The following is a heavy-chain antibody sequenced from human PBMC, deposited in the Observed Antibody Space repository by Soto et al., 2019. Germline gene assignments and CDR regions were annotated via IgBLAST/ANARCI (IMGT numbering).Heavy chain of an antibody. Sequence: EVQLLESGGGLVQPGGSLRLSCAVSGFTFSNYAMSWVRQAPGKGLEWVSAISGSGNSTNYADSVKGRFTISRDNSKNTVYLQMNSLRAEDTAVYYCARDVWELLRGFDPWGQGTPVTVSS. D-gene: IGHD1-26*01. V-gene: IGHV3-23*01. CDR1: GFTFSNYA. J-gene: IGHJ5*02. CDR2: ISGSGNST. CDR3: ARDVWELLRGFDP.